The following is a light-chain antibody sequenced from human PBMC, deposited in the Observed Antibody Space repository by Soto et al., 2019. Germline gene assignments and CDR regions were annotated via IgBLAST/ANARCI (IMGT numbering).Light chain of an antibody. Sequence: QSALTQPASVSGSPGQSITISCTGTSSDVGGYNYVSWYQQHPGKAHKLMIYDVSNRPSGVSNRFSGSKSGNTASLTISGLQAEDEADYYCSSYTSSSTFFGTGTKVTVL. CDR1: SSDVGGYNY. J-gene: IGLJ1*01. V-gene: IGLV2-14*01. CDR3: SSYTSSSTF. CDR2: DVS.